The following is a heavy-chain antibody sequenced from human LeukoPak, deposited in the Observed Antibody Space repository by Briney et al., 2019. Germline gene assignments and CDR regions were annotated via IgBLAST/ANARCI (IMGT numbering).Heavy chain of an antibody. V-gene: IGHV4-59*01. Sequence: PSETLSLTCNVSGGSIRGYYWSWSRQPPGKGLEWIGYIYSSGSTNYNPSLKSRVTMSVDTSKNQFSLKVSSVTAADTAVHYCARVFDSGSQAYFYYMDVWGKGTTVTVSS. CDR2: IYSSGST. D-gene: IGHD3-10*01. J-gene: IGHJ6*03. CDR1: GGSIRGYY. CDR3: ARVFDSGSQAYFYYMDV.